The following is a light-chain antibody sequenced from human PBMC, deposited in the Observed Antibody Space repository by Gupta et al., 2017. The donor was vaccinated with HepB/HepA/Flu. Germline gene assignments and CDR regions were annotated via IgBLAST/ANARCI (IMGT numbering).Light chain of an antibody. CDR2: NVS. Sequence: QSALTQPASVSGSPGQSITISCTGTSSDIGGYNFVSWYQQHPGKAPKLMIYNVSNRPSGVSSRFSGSKSGNTASLTISGLQAEDEADYYCSSYTYTTTSFGGGTKLTVL. CDR1: SSDIGGYNF. V-gene: IGLV2-14*03. J-gene: IGLJ2*01. CDR3: SSYTYTTTS.